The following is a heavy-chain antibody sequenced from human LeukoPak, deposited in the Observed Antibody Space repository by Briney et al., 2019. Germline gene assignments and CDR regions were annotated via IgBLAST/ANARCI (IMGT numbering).Heavy chain of an antibody. CDR3: AREWRGFEDY. D-gene: IGHD3-9*01. Sequence: GGSLTLSCAASGFTFSTNWMHWVRQAPGKGLVLVARSNSDGSATIYADSVKGRFVISRDNSKNTLYLQMSSLRVEDTAMYYCAREWRGFEDYWGQGTLVTVSS. CDR2: SNSDGSAT. J-gene: IGHJ4*02. CDR1: GFTFSTNW. V-gene: IGHV3-74*01.